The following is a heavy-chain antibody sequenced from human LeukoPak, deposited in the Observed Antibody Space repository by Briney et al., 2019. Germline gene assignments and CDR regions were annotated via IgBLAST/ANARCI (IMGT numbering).Heavy chain of an antibody. D-gene: IGHD3-10*01. CDR2: INHSGST. V-gene: IGHV4-34*01. Sequence: SETLSLTCAVYGGSFSGYYWSWIRQPPGKGLEWIGEINHSGSTNYNPSLKSRVTISVDTSKNQFSLKLSSVTAADTAVYYCAGDTVSGDQGAFDIWGQGTMVTVSS. J-gene: IGHJ3*02. CDR3: AGDTVSGDQGAFDI. CDR1: GGSFSGYY.